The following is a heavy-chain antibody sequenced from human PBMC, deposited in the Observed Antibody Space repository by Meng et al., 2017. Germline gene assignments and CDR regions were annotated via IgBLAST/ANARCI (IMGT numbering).Heavy chain of an antibody. CDR1: SFTFDHHC. J-gene: IGHJ4*02. D-gene: IGHD1-1*01. Sequence: VTSGVGLVQPWGSRLLPCQAPSFTFDHHCIHWVVQVPRKGLVWVSRFSCDGSITNYADSVKGRFTISRDNAKNTLYLQMNSLRPEDTAVYYCLDEAPRSDYWGQGSLVTVSS. CDR3: LDEAPRSDY. CDR2: FSCDGSIT. V-gene: IGHV3-74*02.